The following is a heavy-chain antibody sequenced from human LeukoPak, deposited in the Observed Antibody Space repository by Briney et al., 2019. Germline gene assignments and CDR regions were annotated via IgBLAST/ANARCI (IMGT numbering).Heavy chain of an antibody. V-gene: IGHV4-30-2*01. CDR3: ARGRRGHILTGYYFDY. J-gene: IGHJ4*02. CDR2: IYHSGST. Sequence: PSETLSLTCAVSGGSISSGGYSWSWIRQPPGKGLEWIGYIYHSGSTYYNPSLKSRVTISVDRSKNQFSLKLSSVTAADTAVYYCARGRRGHILTGYYFDYWGQGTLVTVSS. D-gene: IGHD3-9*01. CDR1: GGSISSGGYS.